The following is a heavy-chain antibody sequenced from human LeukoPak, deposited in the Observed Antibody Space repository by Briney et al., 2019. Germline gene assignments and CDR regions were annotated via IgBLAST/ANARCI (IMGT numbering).Heavy chain of an antibody. V-gene: IGHV4-34*01. Sequence: PSETLSLTCAVYGGSFSGYYWSWIRQPPGKGLEWIGEINHSGSTNYNPSLKSRVTISVDTSKNQFSLKLSSVTAADTAAYYCASLSATVVPAAIGYYYGMDVWGKGTTVTVSS. CDR2: INHSGST. CDR3: ASLSATVVPAAIGYYYGMDV. D-gene: IGHD2-2*01. CDR1: GGSFSGYY. J-gene: IGHJ6*04.